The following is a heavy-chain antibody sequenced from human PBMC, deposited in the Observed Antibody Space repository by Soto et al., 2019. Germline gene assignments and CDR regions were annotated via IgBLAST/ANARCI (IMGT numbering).Heavy chain of an antibody. CDR1: GGSISSGGYY. CDR2: IYYRGST. J-gene: IGHJ6*02. Sequence: PSETLSLTCTVSGGSISSGGYYWSWIRQHPGKGLEWIGYIYYRGSTYYNTSLKSRVTISVDTSKNQFSLKLSSVTAADTAVYYCAREAGDYYDSSGHKRYYYGMDVWGQGTTVTVSS. D-gene: IGHD3-22*01. V-gene: IGHV4-31*03. CDR3: AREAGDYYDSSGHKRYYYGMDV.